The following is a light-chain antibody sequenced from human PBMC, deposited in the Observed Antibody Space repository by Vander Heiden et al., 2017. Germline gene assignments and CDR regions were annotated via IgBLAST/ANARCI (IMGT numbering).Light chain of an antibody. CDR1: SSDIGTYNF. Sequence: QSALTQPASVSASPGQSITLSCTGTSSDIGTYNFVSWYQQHPGKAPKLLIFDVTDRPSEVSDRFSGSKSGNTASLTISGLQAEDEAVYYCSSYTSSTAVVFGGGSKL. CDR3: SSYTSSTAVV. CDR2: DVT. V-gene: IGLV2-14*03. J-gene: IGLJ3*02.